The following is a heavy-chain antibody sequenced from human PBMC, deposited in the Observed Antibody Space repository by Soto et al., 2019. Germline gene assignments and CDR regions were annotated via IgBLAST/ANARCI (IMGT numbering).Heavy chain of an antibody. V-gene: IGHV1-8*01. CDR1: GYTFTSYD. CDR3: ARRTRDIRTKITIFGVAPYYYGMDV. Sequence: GASVKVSCKASGYTFTSYDINWVRQATGQGLEWMGWMNPNSGNTGYAQKFQGRVTMTRNTSISTAYMELSSLRSEDTAVYYCARRTRDIRTKITIFGVAPYYYGMDVWGQGTTVTVSS. J-gene: IGHJ6*02. CDR2: MNPNSGNT. D-gene: IGHD3-3*01.